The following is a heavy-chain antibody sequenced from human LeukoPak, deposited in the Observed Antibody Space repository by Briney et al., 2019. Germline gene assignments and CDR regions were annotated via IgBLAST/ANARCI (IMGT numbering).Heavy chain of an antibody. Sequence: GGSLRLSCAASGFTFSGSTMNWVRQAPGKGLEWVSFISTSSSYIYYADSVRGRFTISRDNAKKSLYLQMNSLRAEDTAVYYCARDYYDSSGLDYWGQGTLVTVSS. V-gene: IGHV3-21*01. CDR2: ISTSSSYI. CDR3: ARDYYDSSGLDY. D-gene: IGHD3-22*01. J-gene: IGHJ4*02. CDR1: GFTFSGST.